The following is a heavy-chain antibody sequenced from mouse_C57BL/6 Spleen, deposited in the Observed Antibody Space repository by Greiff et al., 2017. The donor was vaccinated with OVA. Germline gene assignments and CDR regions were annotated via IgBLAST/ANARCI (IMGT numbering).Heavy chain of an antibody. CDR3: ARCDYGSSPFAY. Sequence: EVQLQQSGPELVKPGASVKMSCKASGYTFTDYNMHWVKQSHGKSLEWIGYINPNNGGTSYNQKFKGKATLTVNKSSSTAYMELRSLTSEDSAVYYCARCDYGSSPFAYWGQGTLVTVSA. CDR1: GYTFTDYN. CDR2: INPNNGGT. J-gene: IGHJ3*01. D-gene: IGHD1-1*01. V-gene: IGHV1-22*01.